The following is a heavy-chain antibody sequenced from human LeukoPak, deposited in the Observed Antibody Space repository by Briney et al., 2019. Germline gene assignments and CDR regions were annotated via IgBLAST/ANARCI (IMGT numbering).Heavy chain of an antibody. CDR3: ARSGLTWWDLPDY. D-gene: IGHD1-26*01. J-gene: IGHJ4*02. CDR1: GGTFSSYA. Sequence: ASVKGSCKASGGTFSSYAISWVRQAPGQGLEWMGWINTKNANNNYAPNLRDRVTMTTDTSTTTAYMEVRSLRSDDTAIYYCARSGLTWWDLPDYWGQGTLVTVSS. CDR2: INTKNANN. V-gene: IGHV1-18*01.